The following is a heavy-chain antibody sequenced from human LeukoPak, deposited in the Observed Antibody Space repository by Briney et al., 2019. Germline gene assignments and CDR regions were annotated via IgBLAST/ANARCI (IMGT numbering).Heavy chain of an antibody. CDR2: ISISSSTI. Sequence: GGSLRLSCAASGFTFSSYSMNWVRQAPGKGLEWGSYISISSSTIYYADSVKGRFTISRDNAKNSLYLQMNSLRAEDTAVYYCAAGAYCTNGVCRDYWGQGTLVTVSS. CDR1: GFTFSSYS. CDR3: AAGAYCTNGVCRDY. V-gene: IGHV3-48*04. D-gene: IGHD2-8*01. J-gene: IGHJ4*02.